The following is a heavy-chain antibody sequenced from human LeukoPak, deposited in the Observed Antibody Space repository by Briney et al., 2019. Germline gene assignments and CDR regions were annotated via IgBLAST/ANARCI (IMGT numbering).Heavy chain of an antibody. Sequence: ASVKVSCKASGYTFTSYGISWVRQAPGQGLEWMGWISAYNGNTNYALKLQGRVTMTTDTSTSTAYMELRSLRSDDTAVYYCARVFISDFWSGYWVEHFDYWGQGTLVTVSS. CDR2: ISAYNGNT. J-gene: IGHJ4*02. V-gene: IGHV1-18*01. CDR3: ARVFISDFWSGYWVEHFDY. CDR1: GYTFTSYG. D-gene: IGHD3-3*01.